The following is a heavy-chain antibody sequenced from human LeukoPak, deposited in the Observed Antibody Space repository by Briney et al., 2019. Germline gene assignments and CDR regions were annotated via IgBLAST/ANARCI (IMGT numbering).Heavy chain of an antibody. D-gene: IGHD3-22*01. J-gene: IGHJ4*02. V-gene: IGHV1-2*02. Sequence: VXXSCKXXGYTFTXYYMHWVRQAPGQGLEWMGWINPNSGGTNYAQKFQGRVTMTRDTSISTAYMELSRLRSDDTAVYYCARDIYDSSGYYYYFDYWGQGTLVTVSS. CDR3: ARDIYDSSGYYYYFDY. CDR1: GYTFTXYY. CDR2: INPNSGGT.